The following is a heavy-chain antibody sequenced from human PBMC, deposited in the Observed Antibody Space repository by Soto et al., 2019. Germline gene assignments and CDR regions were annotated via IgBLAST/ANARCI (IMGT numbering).Heavy chain of an antibody. CDR2: ISYDGSNK. V-gene: IGHV3-30*18. CDR1: GFTFSSYG. Sequence: GGSLRLSCAASGFTFSSYGMHWVRQAPGKGLEWVAVISYDGSNKYYADSVKGRFTISRDNSKNTLYLQMNSLRAEDTAVYYCAKEGTGSGWNPYYYGMDVWGQGTTVTVSS. D-gene: IGHD6-19*01. J-gene: IGHJ6*02. CDR3: AKEGTGSGWNPYYYGMDV.